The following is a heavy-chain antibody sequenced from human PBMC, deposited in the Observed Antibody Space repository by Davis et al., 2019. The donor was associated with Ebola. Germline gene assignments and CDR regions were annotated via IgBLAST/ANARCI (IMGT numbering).Heavy chain of an antibody. Sequence: GESLKISCAASGFTFSSYGMHWVRQAPGKGLEWVAVISYDGGNKYYADSVKGRFTISRDNSKNTLYLQMNSLRAEDTAVYYCAKDGWIQLWFAFDIWGQGTMVTVSS. J-gene: IGHJ3*02. CDR2: ISYDGGNK. D-gene: IGHD5-18*01. CDR3: AKDGWIQLWFAFDI. V-gene: IGHV3-30*18. CDR1: GFTFSSYG.